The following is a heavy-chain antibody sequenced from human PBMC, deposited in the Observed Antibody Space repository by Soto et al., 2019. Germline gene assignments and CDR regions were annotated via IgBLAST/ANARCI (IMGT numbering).Heavy chain of an antibody. CDR1: GFSIGGSICY. J-gene: IGHJ3*02. V-gene: IGHV4-39*01. Sequence: PSETLSLTCPFSGFSIGGSICYLGLIRQPPGKGLEWIGSIYYSGSTYYNPSLKSRVTISVDTSKNQFSLKLSSVTAADTAVYYCAPGGVGATNLGDFDIWGQGTM. CDR2: IYYSGST. CDR3: APGGVGATNLGDFDI. D-gene: IGHD1-26*01.